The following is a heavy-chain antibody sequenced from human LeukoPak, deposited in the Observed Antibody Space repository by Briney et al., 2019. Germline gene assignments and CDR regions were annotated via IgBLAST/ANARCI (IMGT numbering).Heavy chain of an antibody. CDR2: IIPIFGTA. J-gene: IGHJ4*02. CDR3: ARDLRYYGSGSYYNSYYY. D-gene: IGHD3-10*01. Sequence: GASVKVSCKASGGTFSSYAISWVRQAPGQGLEWMGGIIPIFGTANYAQKFQGRVTITADESTSTAYMELSSLRSEDTDVYYCARDLRYYGSGSYYNSYYYWGQGTLVTVSS. CDR1: GGTFSSYA. V-gene: IGHV1-69*13.